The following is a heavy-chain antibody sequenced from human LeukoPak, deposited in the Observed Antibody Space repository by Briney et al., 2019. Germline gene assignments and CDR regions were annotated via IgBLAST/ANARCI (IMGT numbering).Heavy chain of an antibody. J-gene: IGHJ4*02. CDR2: VIDSVRT. V-gene: IGHV4-59*13. CDR3: ATIKHGQIFGYFDF. CDR1: GASISSDY. Sequence: SETLSLTCTVSGASISSDYWSWLRQTPGKGLERIGYVIDSVRTKDNPSLKSRLTLSADTSKNEFSLKLSSVTAADTAVYYCATIKHGQIFGYFDFWGQGIKVTVSS. D-gene: IGHD3-16*01.